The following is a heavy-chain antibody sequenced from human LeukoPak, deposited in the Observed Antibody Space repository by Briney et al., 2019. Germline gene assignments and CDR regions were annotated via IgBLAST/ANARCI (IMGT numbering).Heavy chain of an antibody. V-gene: IGHV4-59*08. Sequence: SETRSLTCTVSGGSISSYYWSWIRQPPGKGLEWIGYIYYSGSTNYNPSLKSRVTISVDTSKNQFSLKLSSVTAADTAVYYCARGYSSLFDYWGQGTLVTVSS. CDR3: ARGYSSLFDY. J-gene: IGHJ4*02. CDR1: GGSISSYY. CDR2: IYYSGST. D-gene: IGHD6-13*01.